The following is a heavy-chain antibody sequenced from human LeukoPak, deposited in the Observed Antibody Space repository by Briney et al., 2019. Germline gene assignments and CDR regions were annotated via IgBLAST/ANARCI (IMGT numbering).Heavy chain of an antibody. D-gene: IGHD3-10*01. CDR3: ARDLPDYSGSRNNWFDP. CDR2: IYTSGST. J-gene: IGHJ5*02. V-gene: IGHV4-4*07. Sequence: SETLSLTCTVSGGSISSYYWSWIRQPAGKGLEWIGRIYTSGSTNYNPSLKSRVTMSVDTSKNQFSLKLSSVTAADTAVYYCARDLPDYSGSRNNWFDPWGQGTLVTVSS. CDR1: GGSISSYY.